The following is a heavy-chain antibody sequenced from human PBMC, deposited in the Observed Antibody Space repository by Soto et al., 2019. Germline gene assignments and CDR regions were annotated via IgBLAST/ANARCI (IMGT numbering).Heavy chain of an antibody. Sequence: QVQLQESGPGLVKPSQTLSLTCTVSGGSISSSGFYWSWIRQHPGKGLEWIGYSYYSGSTYYNPSLKSRVTISVDTSKTQFSLKLSSVTAADTAVYYCARSAAGTWVDFDFWGQGTLVTVSS. D-gene: IGHD6-13*01. V-gene: IGHV4-31*03. J-gene: IGHJ4*02. CDR2: SYYSGST. CDR1: GGSISSSGFY. CDR3: ARSAAGTWVDFDF.